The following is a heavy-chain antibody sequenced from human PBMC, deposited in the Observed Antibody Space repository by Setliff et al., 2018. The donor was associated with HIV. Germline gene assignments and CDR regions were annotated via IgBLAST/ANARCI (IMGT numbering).Heavy chain of an antibody. CDR2: IRLPRGGT. D-gene: IGHD6-13*01. CDR3: VTSPGSFLAQDATEAGDA. Sequence: ASVKVSCKASQNSFSDDYMNWVRQAPGQRPEWMGWIRLPRGGTKYAQKFQGRVSFTWDTSISTGYMELRRLRSDDTAIYYCVTSPGSFLAQDATEAGDAWGQGSLVTVSS. J-gene: IGHJ5*02. CDR1: QNSFSDDY. V-gene: IGHV1-2*02.